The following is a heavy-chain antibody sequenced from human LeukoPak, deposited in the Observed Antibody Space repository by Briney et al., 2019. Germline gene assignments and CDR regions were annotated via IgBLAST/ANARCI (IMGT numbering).Heavy chain of an antibody. J-gene: IGHJ4*02. D-gene: IGHD3-10*01. CDR2: ISTYNGNT. CDR1: DYTFTSYG. CDR3: ARAHRDYYGSGSYPI. Sequence: ASVKVSRKTSDYTFTSYGISWVRQAPGQGLEWMGWISTYNGNTNFAQKFQGRVTMTTDASTSTAYMELRSLRSDDTAVYYCARAHRDYYGSGSYPIWGQGTLVIVSS. V-gene: IGHV1-18*01.